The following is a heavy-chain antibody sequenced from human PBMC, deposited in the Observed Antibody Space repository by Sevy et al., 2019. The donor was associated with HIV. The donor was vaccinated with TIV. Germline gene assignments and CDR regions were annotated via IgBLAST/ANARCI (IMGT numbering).Heavy chain of an antibody. Sequence: GGSLRLSCAASGFTFSNYGMNWVRQAPGKGLEWVSAIGGSGSITYYADSVKGRFTISRDNSKNTVYLQMNSLRAEDTAIYFCAKHQSQGYYYDSSRDWGDWGQGTLLTVSS. V-gene: IGHV3-23*01. CDR3: AKHQSQGYYYDSSRDWGD. CDR1: GFTFSNYG. J-gene: IGHJ4*02. D-gene: IGHD3-22*01. CDR2: IGGSGSIT.